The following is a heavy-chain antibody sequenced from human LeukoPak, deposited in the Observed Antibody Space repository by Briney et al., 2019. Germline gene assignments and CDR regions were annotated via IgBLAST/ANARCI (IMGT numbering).Heavy chain of an antibody. D-gene: IGHD2-2*02. Sequence: GASVKVSCKASGGTFSSYAISWVRQAPGQGLEWMGRIIPILGIANYAQKFQGRVTITADKSTSTAYMELSSLRSEDTAVYYCASTPFTDPYCSSPSCYNGHYYYGMDVWGQGTTVTVSS. CDR2: IIPILGIA. J-gene: IGHJ6*02. CDR3: ASTPFTDPYCSSPSCYNGHYYYGMDV. V-gene: IGHV1-69*04. CDR1: GGTFSSYA.